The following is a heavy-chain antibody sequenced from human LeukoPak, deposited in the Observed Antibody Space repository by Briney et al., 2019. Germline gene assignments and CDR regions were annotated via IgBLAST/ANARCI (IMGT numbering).Heavy chain of an antibody. J-gene: IGHJ3*02. CDR1: GFTFDDYA. V-gene: IGHV3-43*02. D-gene: IGHD6-13*01. Sequence: GGSLRLSCAASGFTFDDYAMHWVRQAPGKGLEWVSLISGDGGSTYYADSVKGRFTNSRDNSKSSLYLQMNSLGTEDTALYYCAKDGYSSSWYGAFDIWGQGTMVTVSS. CDR3: AKDGYSSSWYGAFDI. CDR2: ISGDGGST.